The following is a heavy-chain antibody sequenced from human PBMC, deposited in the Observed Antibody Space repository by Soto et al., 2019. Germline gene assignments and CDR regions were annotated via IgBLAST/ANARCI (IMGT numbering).Heavy chain of an antibody. CDR2: IIPVFGTA. Sequence: QVQLVQSGAEVKKPGSSVKVSCKASGGTFSSYAISWVRQAPGQGLEWMGGIIPVFGTANYAQKFQGRVTITADESTSTAYMELSSLRSEDTAVYYCALRVVVAATDAFDIWGQGTMVTVSS. CDR1: GGTFSSYA. V-gene: IGHV1-69*12. CDR3: ALRVVVAATDAFDI. D-gene: IGHD2-15*01. J-gene: IGHJ3*02.